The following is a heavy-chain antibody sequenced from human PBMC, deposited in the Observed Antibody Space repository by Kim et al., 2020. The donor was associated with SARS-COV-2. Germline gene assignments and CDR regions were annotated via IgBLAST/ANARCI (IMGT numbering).Heavy chain of an antibody. D-gene: IGHD3-10*01. J-gene: IGHJ3*02. Sequence: NNTPSLKSRVTITVDTSKNQFSLNLSSVTAADTAVYYCAGGLGVVDAFHIWGQGTMVTVSS. V-gene: IGHV4-59*09. CDR3: AGGLGVVDAFHI.